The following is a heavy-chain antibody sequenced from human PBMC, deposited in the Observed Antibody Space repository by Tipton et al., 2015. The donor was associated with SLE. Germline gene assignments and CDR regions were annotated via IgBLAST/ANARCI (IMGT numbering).Heavy chain of an antibody. CDR2: IGTAGDT. V-gene: IGHV3-13*01. CDR3: ARDRSSDAFDI. D-gene: IGHD6-6*01. CDR1: GFTFSSYD. J-gene: IGHJ3*02. Sequence: SLRLSCAASGFTFSSYDMHWVRQATGKGLEWVSAIGTAGDTYYPGSVKGRFTISRENAKNSLYLQMNSLRAGDTAVYYCARDRSSDAFDIWGQGTMVTVSS.